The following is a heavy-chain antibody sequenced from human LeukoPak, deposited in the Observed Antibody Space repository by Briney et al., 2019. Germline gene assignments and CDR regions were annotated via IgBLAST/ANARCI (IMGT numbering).Heavy chain of an antibody. CDR2: ISGSGGTT. V-gene: IGHV3-23*01. CDR3: AKEYPTRSIAVAGIFDY. D-gene: IGHD6-19*01. CDR1: GFTFSSYA. J-gene: IGHJ4*02. Sequence: PGGSLRLSCAASGFTFSSYAMSWVRQAPGKGLEWVSAISGSGGTTYYADSVKGRFTISRDSSKNTLYLQMNSLRAEDTAVYYCAKEYPTRSIAVAGIFDYWGQGTLVTVSS.